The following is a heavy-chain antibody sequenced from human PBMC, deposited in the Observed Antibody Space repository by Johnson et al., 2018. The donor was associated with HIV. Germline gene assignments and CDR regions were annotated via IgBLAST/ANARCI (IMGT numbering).Heavy chain of an antibody. V-gene: IGHV3-53*01. D-gene: IGHD6-13*01. Sequence: LQLVESGGGLIQPGGSLRLSCAASGFTVSSTSLRWVRQAPGKGLEWVSVIYSGGTTYYADSVKGRFTIYRDNSKNTLYLQMNSLRAEDTAVYYCAREIIAAADDIWGQGTMVTVSS. J-gene: IGHJ3*02. CDR3: AREIIAAADDI. CDR1: GFTVSSTS. CDR2: IYSGGTT.